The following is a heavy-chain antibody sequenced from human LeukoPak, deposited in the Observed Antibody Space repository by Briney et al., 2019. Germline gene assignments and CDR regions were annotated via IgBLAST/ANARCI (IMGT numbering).Heavy chain of an antibody. V-gene: IGHV1-3*01. CDR2: INAGNGNT. Sequence: GASVKVSCKASGNTFTSYAMHWVRQAPGQRLEWMGWINAGNGNTKYSQRLQGRVTITRDTSASTAYMELSSLRSEDTAVYYCARDLGSSFDYWGQGTLVTVSS. J-gene: IGHJ4*02. CDR1: GNTFTSYA. CDR3: ARDLGSSFDY. D-gene: IGHD6-13*01.